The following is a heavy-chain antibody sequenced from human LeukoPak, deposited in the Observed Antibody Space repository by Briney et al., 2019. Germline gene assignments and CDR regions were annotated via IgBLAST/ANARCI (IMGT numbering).Heavy chain of an antibody. CDR2: INPNSGGT. CDR1: GYTFTGYY. V-gene: IGHV1-2*02. D-gene: IGHD3-10*01. CDR3: ARDSSLVRGVIIPLDY. J-gene: IGHJ4*02. Sequence: ASVKVSCKASGYTFTGYYMHWVRQAPGQGLEWMGWINPNSGGTNYAQKFQGRVTMTRDTSISPAYMELSRLRSDDTAVYYCARDSSLVRGVIIPLDYWGQGTLVTVSS.